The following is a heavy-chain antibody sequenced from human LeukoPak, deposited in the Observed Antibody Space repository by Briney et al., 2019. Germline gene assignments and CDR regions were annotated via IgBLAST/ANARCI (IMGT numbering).Heavy chain of an antibody. Sequence: SETLSLTCTVSGGSISSSSYYWGWIRQPPGKGLEWIGTIYYSGATYYNPSLKSRVTISVDTSKNQFSLKLSSVTAADTAVYYCARDVRDIVVVPAAVYYYYYGMDVWGQGTTVTVSS. D-gene: IGHD2-2*01. CDR2: IYYSGAT. CDR1: GGSISSSSYY. CDR3: ARDVRDIVVVPAAVYYYYYGMDV. V-gene: IGHV4-39*02. J-gene: IGHJ6*02.